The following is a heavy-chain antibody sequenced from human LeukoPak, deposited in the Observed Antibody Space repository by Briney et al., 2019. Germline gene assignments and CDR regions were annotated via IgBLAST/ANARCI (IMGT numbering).Heavy chain of an antibody. Sequence: PGGSLRLSCTVSGVTLSDYYMSWIRQAPGKGLEWISYISSGGETIYYADSVKGRFTISRDNAKNSLHLQMNSLTAADTALYYCASGSLSAGTTSDFDDWGQGTLVTVSS. J-gene: IGHJ4*02. V-gene: IGHV3-11*01. D-gene: IGHD1-1*01. CDR3: ASGSLSAGTTSDFDD. CDR2: ISSGGETI. CDR1: GVTLSDYY.